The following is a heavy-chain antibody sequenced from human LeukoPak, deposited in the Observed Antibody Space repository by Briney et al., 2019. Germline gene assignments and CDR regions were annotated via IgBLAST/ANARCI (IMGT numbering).Heavy chain of an antibody. D-gene: IGHD2-2*01. V-gene: IGHV3-53*01. CDR1: GFTVSSNY. J-gene: IGHJ4*02. CDR2: IYSGGST. Sequence: PGGSLRLSCAASGFTVSSNYMSWVRQAPGKGLEWVSVIYSGGSTYYSDSVKGRFTISRDNSKNTLYLQMNSLRAEDTAVYYCARVLLGHLYYFDYWGQGTLVTVSS. CDR3: ARVLLGHLYYFDY.